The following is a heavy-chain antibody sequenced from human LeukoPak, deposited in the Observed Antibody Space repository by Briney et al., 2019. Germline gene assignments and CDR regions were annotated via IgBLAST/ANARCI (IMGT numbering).Heavy chain of an antibody. J-gene: IGHJ4*02. Sequence: HSGGSLRLSCAASGFTFSSYAMSWVRQAPGKGLEWVSAISGSGGSTYYADSVKGRFTISRDNSKNTLYLQMNSLRAEDTAVYYYAKGGLRYFDWLLSTYWGQGTLVTVSS. CDR2: ISGSGGST. CDR3: AKGGLRYFDWLLSTY. V-gene: IGHV3-23*01. D-gene: IGHD3-9*01. CDR1: GFTFSSYA.